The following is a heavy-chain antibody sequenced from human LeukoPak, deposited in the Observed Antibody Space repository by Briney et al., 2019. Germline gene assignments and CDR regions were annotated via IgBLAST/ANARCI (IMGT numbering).Heavy chain of an antibody. CDR1: GYTFTSYD. CDR2: MNPNSGNT. CDR3: ASSGVAGTGYYYYYMDV. Sequence: ASVKVSCKASGYTFTSYDINWVRQATGQGLEWMRWMNPNSGNTGYAQKFQGRVTITADKSTSTAYMELSSLRSEDTAVYYCASSGVAGTGYYYYYMDVWGKGTTVTVSS. D-gene: IGHD6-19*01. V-gene: IGHV1-8*01. J-gene: IGHJ6*03.